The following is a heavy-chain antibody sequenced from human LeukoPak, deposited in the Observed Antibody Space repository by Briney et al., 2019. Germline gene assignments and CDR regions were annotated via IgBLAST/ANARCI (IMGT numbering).Heavy chain of an antibody. J-gene: IGHJ4*02. CDR3: ASLSSYYDFWSGYPD. CDR1: GFTFSSYE. D-gene: IGHD3-3*01. V-gene: IGHV3-48*03. Sequence: GGSLRLSCAASGFTFSSYEMNWVRQAPGKGLEWVSYISSSGSTIYYADSVKGRFTISRDDAKNSLYLQMSSLRAEDTAVYYCASLSSYYDFWSGYPDWGQGTLVTVSS. CDR2: ISSSGSTI.